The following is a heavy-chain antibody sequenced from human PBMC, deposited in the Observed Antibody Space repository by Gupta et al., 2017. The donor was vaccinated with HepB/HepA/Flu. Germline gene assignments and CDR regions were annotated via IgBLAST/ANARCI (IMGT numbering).Heavy chain of an antibody. D-gene: IGHD6-13*01. V-gene: IGHV3-11*01. CDR3: ARSWIAAAGKWSGWFDP. J-gene: IGHJ5*02. CDR1: GFTFSDYY. Sequence: QVQLVESGGGLVKPGGYLRLSCAASGFTFSDYYMSWIRLAPGKGLEWVSYISSSGSTIYYADSVKGRFTISRDNAKNSLYLQMNSLRAEDTAVYYCARSWIAAAGKWSGWFDPWGQGTLVTVSS. CDR2: ISSSGSTI.